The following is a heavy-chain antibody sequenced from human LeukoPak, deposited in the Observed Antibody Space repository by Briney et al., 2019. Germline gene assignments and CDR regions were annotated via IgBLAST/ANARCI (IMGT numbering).Heavy chain of an antibody. D-gene: IGHD3-9*01. J-gene: IGHJ4*02. CDR1: GFTFSSYW. CDR2: INSDGSST. Sequence: GGSLRLSCVASGFTFSSYWMHWVRQAPGKGLAWVSRINSDGSSTYYADSVKGRFTISRDNSKNTLYLQMNSLRAEDTAVYYCARGARYFDWLLPDYYFDYWGQGTLVTVSS. V-gene: IGHV3-74*01. CDR3: ARGARYFDWLLPDYYFDY.